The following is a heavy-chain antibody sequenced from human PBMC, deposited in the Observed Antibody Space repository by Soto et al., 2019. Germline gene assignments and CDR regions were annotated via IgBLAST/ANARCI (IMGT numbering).Heavy chain of an antibody. J-gene: IGHJ5*02. D-gene: IGHD6-13*01. CDR1: GGSIISYY. V-gene: IGHV4-4*07. Sequence: SETLSLTCTVSGGSIISYYCIFIRHPSGKGLEWIVRIYTSGSTNYNPSPKSRVTMSVDTSKNQFSLKLSSVTAADTAVYYCARDQVSSSIQVEFDPWGQGTLVTVSS. CDR2: IYTSGST. CDR3: ARDQVSSSIQVEFDP.